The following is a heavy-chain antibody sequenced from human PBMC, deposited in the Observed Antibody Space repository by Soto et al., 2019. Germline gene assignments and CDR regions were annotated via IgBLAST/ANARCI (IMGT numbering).Heavy chain of an antibody. CDR3: AMDLYGGSSRFDY. CDR1: GFTFSNNG. CDR2: ISSVGSKK. J-gene: IGHJ4*02. V-gene: IGHV3-30*03. D-gene: IGHD2-15*01. Sequence: QVQLVESGGGVVQPGRSLRLSCVASGFTFSNNGIHWVRQAPGKGLEWVAVISSVGSKKYYADSVKGRFTISRDNSKNTLYLQMNSLRAEDTAVYYCAMDLYGGSSRFDYWGQGTLVTVSS.